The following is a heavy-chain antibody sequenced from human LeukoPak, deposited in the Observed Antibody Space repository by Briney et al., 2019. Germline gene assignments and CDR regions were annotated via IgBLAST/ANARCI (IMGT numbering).Heavy chain of an antibody. CDR3: ARTPSITIFGVVLDY. Sequence: PSQTLSLTCTVSGGSISSGDYYWSWIRQPPGKGLEWIRYIYYSGSTYYNPSLKSRVTISVDTSKNQFSLKLSSVTAADTAVYYCARTPSITIFGVVLDYWGQGTLVTVSS. D-gene: IGHD3-3*01. CDR2: IYYSGST. J-gene: IGHJ4*02. V-gene: IGHV4-30-4*08. CDR1: GGSISSGDYY.